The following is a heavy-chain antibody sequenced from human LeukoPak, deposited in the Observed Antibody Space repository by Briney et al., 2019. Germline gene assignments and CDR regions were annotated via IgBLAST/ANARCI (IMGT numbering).Heavy chain of an antibody. CDR1: GFTFSSYA. D-gene: IGHD3-22*01. CDR2: ISGSGGST. Sequence: GGSQRLSCAASGFTFSSYAMSWVRQAPGKGLEWVSAISGSGGSTYYADSVKGRFTISRDNSKNTLYLQTNSLRAEDTAVYYCAKDRGLGMIVVVITTGVFDYWGQGTLVTVSS. CDR3: AKDRGLGMIVVVITTGVFDY. V-gene: IGHV3-23*01. J-gene: IGHJ4*02.